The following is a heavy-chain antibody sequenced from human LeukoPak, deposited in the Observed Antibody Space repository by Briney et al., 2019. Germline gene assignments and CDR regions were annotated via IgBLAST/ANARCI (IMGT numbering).Heavy chain of an antibody. CDR2: IYPGDSDT. CDR1: GYSFTTFW. Sequence: GESLKISCKGPGYSFTTFWIGWVRQMPGKGLEWMGIIYPGDSDTKYSPSFQGQVTISADKSISTAYLQWASLKASDTAMYYCAIRGTGDLLGAFDIWGQGTMVTVSS. V-gene: IGHV5-51*01. D-gene: IGHD7-27*01. CDR3: AIRGTGDLLGAFDI. J-gene: IGHJ3*02.